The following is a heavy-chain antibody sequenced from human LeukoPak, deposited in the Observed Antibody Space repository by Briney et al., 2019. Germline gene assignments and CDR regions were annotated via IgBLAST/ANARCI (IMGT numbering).Heavy chain of an antibody. D-gene: IGHD2-15*01. CDR3: ATPGGGGGLKFDY. J-gene: IGHJ4*02. CDR2: ISYDGSNK. V-gene: IGHV3-30-3*01. Sequence: PGGSLRLSCAASGFTFSSYAMHWVRQAPGKGLEWVAVISYDGSNKHYADSVKGRFTISRDNSKNTLYVQMNSLSADDTAVYYCATPGGGGGLKFDYWGQGTLVTVSS. CDR1: GFTFSSYA.